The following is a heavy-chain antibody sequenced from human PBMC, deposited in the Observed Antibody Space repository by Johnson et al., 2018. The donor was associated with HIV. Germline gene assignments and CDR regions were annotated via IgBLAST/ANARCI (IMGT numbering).Heavy chain of an antibody. CDR2: TRNKANSYTT. CDR1: GFTFSDHY. Sequence: VQLVESGGGLVQPGGSLRLSCATSGFTFSDHYMAWVRQAPGQGLEWVGRTRNKANSYTTEYAASVKGRFTISRDASKNSLHLQMNSLNTEDTAVYYCASEERWLQFPAFDVWGQGTVVTVSS. J-gene: IGHJ3*01. CDR3: ASEERWLQFPAFDV. D-gene: IGHD5-24*01. V-gene: IGHV3-72*01.